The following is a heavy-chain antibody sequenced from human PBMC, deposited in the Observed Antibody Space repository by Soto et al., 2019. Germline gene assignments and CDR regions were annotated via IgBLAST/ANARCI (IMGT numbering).Heavy chain of an antibody. J-gene: IGHJ6*02. D-gene: IGHD2-15*01. V-gene: IGHV4-34*01. CDR2: INHSGST. CDR3: ARGGAFCLSGGSCYSKDYYYYYGMDV. Sequence: SETLSLTCAVYGGSFSGYYWSWIRQPPGKGLEWIGEINHSGSTNYNPSLKSRVTISVDTSKNQFPLKLSSVTAADTAVYYCARGGAFCLSGGSCYSKDYYYYYGMDVWGQGTTVTVSS. CDR1: GGSFSGYY.